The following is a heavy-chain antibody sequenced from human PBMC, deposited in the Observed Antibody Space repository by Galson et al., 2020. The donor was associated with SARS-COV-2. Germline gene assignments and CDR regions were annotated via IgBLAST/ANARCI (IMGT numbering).Heavy chain of an antibody. Sequence: GGSLRLSCAASGFTFSSYAMSWVRQAPGKGLEWVSAISGSGDKTYYADSVKGRFTISRDNSKNTLYLQMNRLRAEDTAVYYCAKYSPGAYYNHGMDVWGPGTTVTVSS. CDR1: GFTFSSYA. CDR2: ISGSGDKT. J-gene: IGHJ6*02. D-gene: IGHD1-26*01. V-gene: IGHV3-23*01. CDR3: AKYSPGAYYNHGMDV.